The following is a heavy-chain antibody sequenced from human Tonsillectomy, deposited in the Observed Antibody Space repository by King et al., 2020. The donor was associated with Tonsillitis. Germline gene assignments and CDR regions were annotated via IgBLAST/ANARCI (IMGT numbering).Heavy chain of an antibody. CDR2: ISTSGST. J-gene: IGHJ3*02. V-gene: IGHV4-61*02. CDR3: ARDYSGSYYAFDI. Sequence: QLQESGPGLVKPSQTLSLTCTVSGGSISSGSYYWSWIRQPAGKGLEWIWRISTSGSTNYNPSLKSRVTISVDTSKNQFSLKLSSVTAADTAVYYCARDYSGSYYAFDIWGQGTMVTVSS. D-gene: IGHD1-26*01. CDR1: GGSISSGSYY.